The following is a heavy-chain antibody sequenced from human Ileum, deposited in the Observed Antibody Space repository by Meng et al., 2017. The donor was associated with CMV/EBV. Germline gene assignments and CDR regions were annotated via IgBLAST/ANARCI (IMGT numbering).Heavy chain of an antibody. CDR1: GIPFSAYY. Sequence: ASGIPFSAYYMSWIRQAPGKGLEWVSYISSASSIIYYSDSVRGRFTVSRDNEKKSLYLQMDSLRVEDMAVYYCASLHGITRGWYFDLWGRGTLVTVSS. CDR2: ISSASSII. V-gene: IGHV3-11*01. CDR3: ASLHGITRGWYFDL. J-gene: IGHJ2*01. D-gene: IGHD3-16*01.